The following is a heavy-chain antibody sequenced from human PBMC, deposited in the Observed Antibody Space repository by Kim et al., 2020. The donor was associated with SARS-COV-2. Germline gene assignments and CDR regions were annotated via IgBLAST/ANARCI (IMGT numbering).Heavy chain of an antibody. Sequence: ASVKVSCKASGYTFTSYGISWVRQAPGQGLEWMGWISAYNGNTNYAQKLQGRVTMTTDTSTSTAYMELRSLRSDDTAVYYCARGTPAWFGELSDQLDYWGQGTLVTVSS. D-gene: IGHD3-10*01. CDR2: ISAYNGNT. V-gene: IGHV1-18*01. CDR3: ARGTPAWFGELSDQLDY. CDR1: GYTFTSYG. J-gene: IGHJ4*02.